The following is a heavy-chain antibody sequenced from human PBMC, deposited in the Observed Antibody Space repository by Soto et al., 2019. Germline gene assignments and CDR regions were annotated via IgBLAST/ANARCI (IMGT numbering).Heavy chain of an antibody. CDR3: ARIILTVYYGLEP. V-gene: IGHV4-59*01. Sequence: QVQLQESGPGLVKPSETLSLTCSVSGDSLTSYYWTWVRQPPGKGLEWIGYIYYTGKTNYNPSLTSRVTISMDLSKNQFSLELRSLTAADTAVYYCARIILTVYYGLEPWGQGTLVIVSA. D-gene: IGHD3-9*01. CDR1: GDSLTSYY. CDR2: IYYTGKT. J-gene: IGHJ5*02.